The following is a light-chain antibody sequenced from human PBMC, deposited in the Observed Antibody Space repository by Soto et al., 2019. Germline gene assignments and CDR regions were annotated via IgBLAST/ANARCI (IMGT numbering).Light chain of an antibody. CDR1: SSDVGSYNL. CDR2: EGT. J-gene: IGLJ1*01. V-gene: IGLV2-23*01. CDR3: CSYASSSTYV. Sequence: QSALTQPASVSGSPGQSITISCTGTSSDVGSYNLVSWYQQHPGKAPKLMSYEGTKRPSGVSDRFSGSRSGNTASLTISGLQAEDEADYYCCSYASSSTYVFGSGTKVTVL.